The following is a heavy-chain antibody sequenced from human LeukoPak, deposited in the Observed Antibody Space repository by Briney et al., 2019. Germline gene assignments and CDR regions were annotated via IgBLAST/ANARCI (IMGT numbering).Heavy chain of an antibody. V-gene: IGHV4-34*01. Sequence: PSETLSLTCAVYGGSFSGYYWSWIRQPPGKGLEWIGEINHSGSTNYNPSLKSRVTISVDTSKNQFSLKLSSVTAADTAVYYCASLGVSRRQAYAYYYGMDVWGQGTTVTVSS. CDR2: INHSGST. J-gene: IGHJ6*02. D-gene: IGHD2-2*01. CDR3: ASLGVSRRQAYAYYYGMDV. CDR1: GGSFSGYY.